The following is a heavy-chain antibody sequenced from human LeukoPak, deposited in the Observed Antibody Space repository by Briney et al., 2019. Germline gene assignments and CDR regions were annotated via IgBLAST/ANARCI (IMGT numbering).Heavy chain of an antibody. CDR3: AKSNGYGLIDI. V-gene: IGHV4-38-2*02. J-gene: IGHJ3*02. D-gene: IGHD3-22*01. CDR2: MYHSGST. Sequence: SETLSLTCSVSGYSISSAYYWGWIRQPPGKGLEWIGTMYHSGSTNYNPSLKSRVTISLDTSRDQFSLKLNSVTAADTAVYYCAKSNGYGLIDIWGQGTMVTVSS. CDR1: GYSISSAYY.